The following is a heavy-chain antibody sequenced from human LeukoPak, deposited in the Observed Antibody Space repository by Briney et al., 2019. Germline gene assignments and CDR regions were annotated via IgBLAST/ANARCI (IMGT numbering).Heavy chain of an antibody. J-gene: IGHJ3*02. CDR2: ISYDGSNK. Sequence: PGGSLRLSCAASGFTFSSYGMHWVRQAPGKGLEWVAVISYDGSNKYYADSVKGRFTISRDNSKNTLYLQMNSLRAEDTAVYYCAKAAGCSSTSCLDAFDIWGQGTMVTVSS. D-gene: IGHD2-2*01. CDR3: AKAAGCSSTSCLDAFDI. V-gene: IGHV3-30*18. CDR1: GFTFSSYG.